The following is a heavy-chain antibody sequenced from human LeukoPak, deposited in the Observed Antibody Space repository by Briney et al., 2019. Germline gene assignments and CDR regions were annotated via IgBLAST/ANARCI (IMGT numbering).Heavy chain of an antibody. CDR3: ARGLYSSSWYTLPYDY. Sequence: PSETLSLTCTVSGGSVSSGSYYWSWIRQPPGKGLEWIGYIYYSGSTNYNPSLKSRVTISVDTSKNQFSLKLSSVTAADTAVYYCARGLYSSSWYTLPYDYWGQGTLVTVSS. V-gene: IGHV4-61*01. D-gene: IGHD6-13*01. CDR2: IYYSGST. CDR1: GGSVSSGSYY. J-gene: IGHJ4*02.